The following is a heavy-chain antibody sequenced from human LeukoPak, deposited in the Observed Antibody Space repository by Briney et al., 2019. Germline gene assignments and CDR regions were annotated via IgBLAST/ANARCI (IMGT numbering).Heavy chain of an antibody. CDR3: ARPIPYGTTWYGRSDY. V-gene: IGHV3-7*03. CDR1: GFPFSCYS. J-gene: IGHJ4*02. Sequence: PGGSLRLSCAASGFPFSCYSMTWVRQAPGKGLEWVANIKPDGTTKFYVDSVKGRFTISRDNALNSLYLQMNSLRAEDTAIYYCARPIPYGTTWYGRSDYWGQGTLVIVSS. CDR2: IKPDGTTK. D-gene: IGHD6-13*01.